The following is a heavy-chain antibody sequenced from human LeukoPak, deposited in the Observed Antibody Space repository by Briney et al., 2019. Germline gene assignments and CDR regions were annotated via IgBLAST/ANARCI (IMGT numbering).Heavy chain of an antibody. V-gene: IGHV1-69*05. J-gene: IGHJ4*02. CDR1: GGTFSSYA. CDR2: IIPIFGTA. D-gene: IGHD6-13*01. Sequence: ASVKVSCKASGGTFSSYAISWVRQAPGQGLEWMGGIIPIFGTANYAQKLQGRVTITTDESTSTAYMELSSLRSEDTAVYYCARYSSRRDYFDYWGRGTLVTVSS. CDR3: ARYSSRRDYFDY.